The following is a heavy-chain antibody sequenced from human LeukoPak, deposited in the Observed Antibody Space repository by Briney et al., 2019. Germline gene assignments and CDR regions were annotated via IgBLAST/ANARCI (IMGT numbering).Heavy chain of an antibody. CDR2: ISPYIGDT. J-gene: IGHJ5*02. CDR3: ARDWPDLTTDDCFAP. CDR1: GYTFSYYG. D-gene: IGHD4-11*01. V-gene: IGHV1-18*03. Sequence: ASVKVSCKASGYTFSYYGVSWVRQAPGQRLEWMGWISPYIGDTKYAQKFQGRVTLTTDTSTSTAYIELRSLTSEDMSVNYCARDWPDLTTDDCFAPGGQGTLVTVPS.